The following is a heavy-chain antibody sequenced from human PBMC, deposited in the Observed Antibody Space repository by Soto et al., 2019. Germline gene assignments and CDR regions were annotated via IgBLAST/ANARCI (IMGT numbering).Heavy chain of an antibody. J-gene: IGHJ4*02. Sequence: EVQLLESGGGLVQPGGSLRLSCVVPGFTFNNYAMNWVRQAPGKGLEWVSGISASGGSTYYADSVKGRFTISRDSSKHTLYLQMNSLRADDTAIYYCAIHFYYGSGSYYAVDYWGQGTLVTVSS. V-gene: IGHV3-23*01. CDR3: AIHFYYGSGSYYAVDY. CDR2: ISASGGST. D-gene: IGHD3-10*01. CDR1: GFTFNNYA.